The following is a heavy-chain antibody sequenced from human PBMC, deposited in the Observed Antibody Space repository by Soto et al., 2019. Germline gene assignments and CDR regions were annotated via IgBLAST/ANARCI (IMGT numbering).Heavy chain of an antibody. CDR1: GFTFSSYA. Sequence: HPGGSLRLSCAASGFTFSSYAMHWVRQAPGKGLEWVAVISYDGSNKYYADSVKGRFTISRDNSKNTRYLQMNSLRAEDTAVYYCARGRGYSYGPYDYWGQGTLVTVSS. CDR3: ARGRGYSYGPYDY. D-gene: IGHD5-18*01. CDR2: ISYDGSNK. V-gene: IGHV3-30-3*01. J-gene: IGHJ4*02.